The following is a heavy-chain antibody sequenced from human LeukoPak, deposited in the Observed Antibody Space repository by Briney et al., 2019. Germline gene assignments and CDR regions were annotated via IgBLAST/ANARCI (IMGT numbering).Heavy chain of an antibody. CDR1: GGSISSYY. CDR2: ISYSGST. CDR3: ATMPSHYGTSGYYWYYFDY. J-gene: IGHJ4*02. V-gene: IGHV4-59*01. Sequence: SETLSLTCTVSGGSISSYYWSWIRQPPGKGLEWIGYISYSGSTSYNPSLRSRITISVDTSKNQFSLKVNSVTAADTAVYYCATMPSHYGTSGYYWYYFDYWGQGTLATVSS. D-gene: IGHD3-22*01.